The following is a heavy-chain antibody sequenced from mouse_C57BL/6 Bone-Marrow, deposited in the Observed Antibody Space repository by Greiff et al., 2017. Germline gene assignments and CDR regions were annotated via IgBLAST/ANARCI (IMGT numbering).Heavy chain of an antibody. CDR2: IYPGDGDT. CDR3: ARKRGLYAMDY. V-gene: IGHV1-82*01. J-gene: IGHJ4*01. Sequence: VKLVESGPELVKPGASVKISCKASGYAFSSSWMNWVKQRPGKGLEWIGRIYPGDGDTNYNGKFKGKATLTADKSSSTAYMQLSSLTSEDSAVYFCARKRGLYAMDYWGQGTSVTVSS. CDR1: GYAFSSSW.